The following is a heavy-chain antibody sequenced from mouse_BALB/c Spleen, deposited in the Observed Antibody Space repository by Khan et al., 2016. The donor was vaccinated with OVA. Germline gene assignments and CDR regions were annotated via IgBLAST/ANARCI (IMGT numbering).Heavy chain of an antibody. J-gene: IGHJ2*01. Sequence: QVQLQQSGAELAKPGASVKMSCKASGYTFSNYWIHWVKQRPGQGLEWIGYINPSSGHTYYNQTFNDKATLTTDKSSSTAYMQLSSRTSVDSAVYYCAIDRIDYWGQGTTLTVSS. V-gene: IGHV1-7*01. CDR3: AIDRIDY. CDR2: INPSSGHT. CDR1: GYTFSNYW.